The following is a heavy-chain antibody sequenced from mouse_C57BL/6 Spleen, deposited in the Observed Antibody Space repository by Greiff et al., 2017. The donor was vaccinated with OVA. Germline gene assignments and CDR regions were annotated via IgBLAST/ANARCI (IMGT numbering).Heavy chain of an antibody. CDR3: ARGTAVGLDY. V-gene: IGHV5-9*01. Sequence: EVKVVEPGGGLVKPGGSLKLSCAASGFTFSSYTMSWVRQTPEKRLEWVATISGGGGNTYYPDSVKGRFTISRDNAKNTLYLQMRSLRSEDAALYYCARGTAVGLDYWGKGTTLTVSS. CDR2: ISGGGGNT. J-gene: IGHJ2*01. D-gene: IGHD1-1*01. CDR1: GFTFSSYT.